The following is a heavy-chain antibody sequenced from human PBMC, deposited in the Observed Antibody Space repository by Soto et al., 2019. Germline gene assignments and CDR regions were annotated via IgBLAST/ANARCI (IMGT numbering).Heavy chain of an antibody. CDR2: INADNGNT. V-gene: IGHV1-3*01. CDR3: AKGPRNWGFDS. D-gene: IGHD7-27*01. J-gene: IGHJ4*02. Sequence: ASVKVSCKASGYTFTSYAMHWVRQAPGQRLEWMGWINADNGNTKYSQKFQGRVTITRDTSASTAYMELSSLTSEDTAVYYCAKGPRNWGFDSWGQGTQVTVSA. CDR1: GYTFTSYA.